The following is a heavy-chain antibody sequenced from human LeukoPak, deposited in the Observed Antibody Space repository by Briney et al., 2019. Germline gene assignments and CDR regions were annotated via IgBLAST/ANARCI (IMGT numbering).Heavy chain of an antibody. D-gene: IGHD3-9*01. V-gene: IGHV4-28*01. CDR2: IYYNGST. J-gene: IGHJ4*02. CDR1: GYSISSSNW. Sequence: SDTLSLTCAVSGYSISSSNWWGWIRQPPGKGLEWIGFIYYNGSTYYNPSLKSRVTMSVDTSKNQFSLKLSSVTAVDTAVYYCARIYYDILTGYYVDYWGQGTLVTVSS. CDR3: ARIYYDILTGYYVDY.